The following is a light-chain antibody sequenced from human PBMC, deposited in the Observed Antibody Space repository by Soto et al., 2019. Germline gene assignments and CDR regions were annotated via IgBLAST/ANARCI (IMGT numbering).Light chain of an antibody. CDR3: CSYAGSSTYV. CDR1: SSDVGSYNL. J-gene: IGLJ1*01. V-gene: IGLV2-23*02. CDR2: EVS. Sequence: QSALTQPASVSGSPGQSITISCTGTSSDVGSYNLVSWYQQHPGKAPKLMIYEVSRRPSGVSNRFSGPKSGNTASRTISGLQAEDEADYYCCSYAGSSTYVFGTGPKVTVL.